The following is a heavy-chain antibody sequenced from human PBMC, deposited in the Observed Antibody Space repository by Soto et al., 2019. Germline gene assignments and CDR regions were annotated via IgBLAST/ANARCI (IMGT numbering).Heavy chain of an antibody. CDR1: GYTFSNYG. J-gene: IGHJ5*02. D-gene: IGHD6-19*01. CDR3: ARDDRRAMAGDNWFDP. Sequence: ASVKVSCKASGYTFSNYGIHWVRQAPGQRLEWMGLINADNGHTNFTQKLQGRVTMTTDTSTSTAYMELRSLRSDDTAVYYCARDDRRAMAGDNWFDPWGQGTLVTVSS. CDR2: INADNGHT. V-gene: IGHV1-18*01.